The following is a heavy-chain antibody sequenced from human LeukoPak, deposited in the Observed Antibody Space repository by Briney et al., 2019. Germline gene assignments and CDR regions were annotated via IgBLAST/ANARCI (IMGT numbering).Heavy chain of an antibody. CDR1: GFTFSSYA. V-gene: IGHV3-30-3*01. D-gene: IGHD2-2*01. Sequence: GGSLRLSCAASGFTFSSYAMHWVRQAPGKGLEWVAVISYDGSNKYYADSVKGRFTISRDNSKNTLYLQMNGLRAEDTAVYYCARVAIVVVPAASSTILLDYWGQGTLVTVSS. CDR2: ISYDGSNK. J-gene: IGHJ4*02. CDR3: ARVAIVVVPAASSTILLDY.